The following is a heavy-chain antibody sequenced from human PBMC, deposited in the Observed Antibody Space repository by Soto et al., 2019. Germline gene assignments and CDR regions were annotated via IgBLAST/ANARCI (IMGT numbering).Heavy chain of an antibody. Sequence: QVQLVQSGAEVKKPGASVKVSCKASGYTFISYDINWVRQATGQGLEWMGGMNPNSGDTGYAQKFQGRLTMTRNTSRSTAYMELSSLRSEDTAVYYCARGLEWGAWYFDLWGRGTLVTVSS. J-gene: IGHJ2*01. CDR1: GYTFISYD. D-gene: IGHD1-1*01. CDR2: MNPNSGDT. CDR3: ARGLEWGAWYFDL. V-gene: IGHV1-8*01.